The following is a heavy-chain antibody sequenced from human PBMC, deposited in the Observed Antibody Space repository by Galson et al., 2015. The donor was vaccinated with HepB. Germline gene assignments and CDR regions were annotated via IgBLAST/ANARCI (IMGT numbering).Heavy chain of an antibody. V-gene: IGHV3-21*01. J-gene: IGHJ4*02. CDR3: ARGTPLYDSSVVWYFDY. D-gene: IGHD3-22*01. CDR1: GFTFSIYT. Sequence: SLRLSCAASGFTFSIYTMNWVRQAPGEGLEWVSSISSRSTYISYADSVKGRFTISRDNAKNSLYLQMNSLRAEDTAVYYCARGTPLYDSSVVWYFDYWGQGTLVTVSS. CDR2: ISSRSTYI.